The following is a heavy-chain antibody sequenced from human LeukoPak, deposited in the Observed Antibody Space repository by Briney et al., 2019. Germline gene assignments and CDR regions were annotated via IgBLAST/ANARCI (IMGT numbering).Heavy chain of an antibody. CDR1: GGSITTYY. CDR2: VYYSGNT. V-gene: IGHV4-59*12. Sequence: PSETLSLTCTVSGGSITTYYWSWIRQPPGKGLEWIGNVYYSGNTTYNPSLKSRLTLSPDTPKTELSLKLTSVTAAHTAVYYCARDHFGSGVYFLDNWAQGTLAAVSS. J-gene: IGHJ4*02. D-gene: IGHD3-10*01. CDR3: ARDHFGSGVYFLDN.